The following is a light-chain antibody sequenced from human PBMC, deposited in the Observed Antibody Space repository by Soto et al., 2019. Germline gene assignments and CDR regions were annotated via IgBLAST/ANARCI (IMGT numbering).Light chain of an antibody. CDR3: QQRSNWPVT. CDR2: DAS. J-gene: IGKJ1*01. V-gene: IGKV3-11*01. Sequence: EIVLTQSPATLSLSPGERATLSCRASQSVNSYLAWYQQKPGQAPRLLIYDASSRATGIPARFSGSGSGTEFTLTISSLEPEDFAVYYCQQRSNWPVTFGQGTKVDIK. CDR1: QSVNSY.